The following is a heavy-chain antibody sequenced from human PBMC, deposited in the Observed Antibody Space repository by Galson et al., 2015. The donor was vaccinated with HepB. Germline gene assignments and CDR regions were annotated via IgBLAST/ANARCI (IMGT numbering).Heavy chain of an antibody. V-gene: IGHV1-46*01. CDR1: GYKFTSYY. CDR3: ARGVLLWDGPDY. J-gene: IGHJ4*02. Sequence: SVKVSCKASGYKFTSYYMHWVRQAPGQGLEWMGIINPSGGSTDYAQKFQGRLIMTRDTSASTVFMELSSLRSEDTAVYHCARGVLLWDGPDYWGQGTLVTVSS. D-gene: IGHD3-10*01. CDR2: INPSGGST.